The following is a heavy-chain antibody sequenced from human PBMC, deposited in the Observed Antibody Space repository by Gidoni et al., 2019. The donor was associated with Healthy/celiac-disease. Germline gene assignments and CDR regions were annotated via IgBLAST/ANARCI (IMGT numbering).Heavy chain of an antibody. D-gene: IGHD5-18*01. CDR3: ARRGYSYGSLDY. CDR1: GGSISSSSYY. CDR2: IYYSGST. Sequence: QLQLQRSGPGLVMPSETLSLTCTVSGGSISSSSYYWGWIRQPPGKGREWIGSIYYSGSTYYNPSLKSRVTISVDTSKNQFSLKLSSVTAADTAVYYCARRGYSYGSLDYWGQGTLVTVSS. V-gene: IGHV4-39*07. J-gene: IGHJ4*02.